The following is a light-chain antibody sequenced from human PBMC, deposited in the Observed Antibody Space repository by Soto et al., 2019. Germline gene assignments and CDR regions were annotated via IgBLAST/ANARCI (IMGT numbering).Light chain of an antibody. J-gene: IGLJ2*01. V-gene: IGLV2-14*01. Sequence: QSALTQPASVSGSPGQSITISCTGTSSDVGGYNYVSWYQQHPGKAPKLMIYEVSNRPSGVSNRFSGSKSGNTASLTISGLQAEDEADYYCSSYTTSSTYVLFGGGTKLTV. CDR3: SSYTTSSTYVL. CDR1: SSDVGGYNY. CDR2: EVS.